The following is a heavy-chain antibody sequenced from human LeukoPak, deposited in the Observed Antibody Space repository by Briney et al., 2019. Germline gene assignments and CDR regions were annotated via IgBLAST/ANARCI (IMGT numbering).Heavy chain of an antibody. Sequence: SETLSLTCAVSGYSISSGYYWGWIRQPPGKGLEWIGSIYHSGSTYYNPSLKSRVTISVDTSKNQFSLKLSSVTAADTAVYYCARHRSGSPVSAFDIRGQGTMVTVSS. CDR3: ARHRSGSPVSAFDI. CDR1: GYSISSGYY. D-gene: IGHD1-26*01. CDR2: IYHSGST. V-gene: IGHV4-38-2*01. J-gene: IGHJ3*02.